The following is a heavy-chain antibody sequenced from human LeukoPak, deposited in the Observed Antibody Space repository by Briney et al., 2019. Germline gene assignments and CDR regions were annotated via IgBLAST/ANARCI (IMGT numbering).Heavy chain of an antibody. CDR3: ARVGYSSVWTPFAMDV. CDR1: GDSLSSNSAA. J-gene: IGHJ6*02. Sequence: SQTLSLTCALSGDSLSSNSAAWNWIRQSPSRGLEWLGRTYYRSKWYNDYAVSVKSRITINPDTSKNQFSLQLNSVTPEDTAVYYCARVGYSSVWTPFAMDVWGQGTTVTVSS. V-gene: IGHV6-1*01. D-gene: IGHD6-19*01. CDR2: TYYRSKWYN.